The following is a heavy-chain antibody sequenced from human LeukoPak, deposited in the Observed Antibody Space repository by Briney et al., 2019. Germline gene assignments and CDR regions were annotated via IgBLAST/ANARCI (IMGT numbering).Heavy chain of an antibody. CDR1: GFTFSSYW. V-gene: IGHV3-7*01. J-gene: IGHJ4*02. Sequence: PGGSLRLSCAASGFTFSSYWMSWVRQAPGKGLEWVANIKQDGSEKYYVDSVKGRFTISRDNAKNSLYLQMNSLRAEDTAVYYCARDGWGRGVAFDYWGQGTLVTVSS. CDR3: ARDGWGRGVAFDY. CDR2: IKQDGSEK. D-gene: IGHD3-16*01.